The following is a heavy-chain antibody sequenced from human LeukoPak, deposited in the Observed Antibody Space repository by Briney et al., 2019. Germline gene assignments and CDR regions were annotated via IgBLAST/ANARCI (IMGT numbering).Heavy chain of an antibody. J-gene: IGHJ5*02. Sequence: ASVKVSCKASGYIFTSYAMHWVRQAPGQRLEWMGWINAGNGNTKYSQKFQGRVTITRDTSASTAYMELSSLRSEDTAVYYCARDGRSSTSPYWFDPWGQGTLVTVSS. D-gene: IGHD2-2*01. CDR1: GYIFTSYA. CDR3: ARDGRSSTSPYWFDP. CDR2: INAGNGNT. V-gene: IGHV1-3*01.